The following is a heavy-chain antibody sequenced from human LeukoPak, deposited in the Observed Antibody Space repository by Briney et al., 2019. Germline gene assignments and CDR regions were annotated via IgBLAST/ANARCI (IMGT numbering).Heavy chain of an antibody. J-gene: IGHJ4*02. CDR3: ARGSGWYPFDY. CDR2: INHSGST. CDR1: GGFSGSSYY. V-gene: IGHV4-34*01. Sequence: SETLSLTCSVSGGFSGSSYYWSWIRQPPGKGLEWIGEINHSGSTNYNPSLKSRVTISVDTSKNQFSLKLSSVTAADTAVYYCARGSGWYPFDYWGQGTLVTVSS. D-gene: IGHD6-19*01.